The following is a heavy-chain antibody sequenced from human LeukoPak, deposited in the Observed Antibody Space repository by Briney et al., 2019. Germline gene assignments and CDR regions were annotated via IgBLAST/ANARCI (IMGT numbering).Heavy chain of an antibody. CDR3: ARDHYGSRSLIGY. CDR1: GYTFTGYY. D-gene: IGHD3-10*01. CDR2: INPNSGGT. V-gene: IGHV1-2*02. J-gene: IGHJ4*02. Sequence: GASVKVSCKASGYTFTGYYMHWVRQAPGQGLEWMGWINPNSGGTNYAQKFQGRVTMTRDTSISTAYMELSRLRSDDTAVYYCARDHYGSRSLIGYWGQGTLVTVSS.